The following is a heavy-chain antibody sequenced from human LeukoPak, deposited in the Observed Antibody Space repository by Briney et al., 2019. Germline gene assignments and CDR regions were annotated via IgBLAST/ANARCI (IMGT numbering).Heavy chain of an antibody. CDR1: GSRFTSYW. J-gene: IGHJ4*02. CDR2: IYPGDSDT. Sequence: GEPLKISCKGSGSRFTSYWIGWVRQMPGKGLEWMGIIYPGDSDTRYSPSFQGQVTISAEKSISTAYLQWSSLKASDTAMYYCASGSSGYYYVPHLFDYWGQGTLVTVSS. CDR3: ASGSSGYYYVPHLFDY. D-gene: IGHD3-22*01. V-gene: IGHV5-51*01.